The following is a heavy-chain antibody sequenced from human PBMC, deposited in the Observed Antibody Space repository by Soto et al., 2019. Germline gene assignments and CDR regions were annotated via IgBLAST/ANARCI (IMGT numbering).Heavy chain of an antibody. V-gene: IGHV4-59*01. D-gene: IGHD3-16*02. CDR2: IYYSGST. CDR3: ARDGQYSRRYTNWIDP. J-gene: IGHJ5*02. CDR1: GGSISSYY. Sequence: SETLSLTCTVSGGSISSYYWSWIRQPPGKGLEWIGYIYYSGSTNYNPSLKSRVTISVDTSKNQFSLKLSSVTAADTAVYYCARDGQYSRRYTNWIDPPGQATLVTVSS.